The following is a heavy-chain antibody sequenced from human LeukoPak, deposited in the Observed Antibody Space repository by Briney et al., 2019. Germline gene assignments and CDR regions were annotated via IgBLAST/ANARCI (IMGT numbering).Heavy chain of an antibody. J-gene: IGHJ6*02. CDR2: IYTSGST. V-gene: IGHV4-4*07. CDR3: ARDSRPGGDYYYGMDV. CDR1: GGSISGYY. Sequence: SETLSLTCTVSGGSISGYYWTWIRQPAGKGLEWIGRIYTSGSTNYNPSLKSRVTMSVDTSKNQFSLNLSSVTAADTAVYYCARDSRPGGDYYYGMDVWGQGTTVTVSS. D-gene: IGHD2-21*01.